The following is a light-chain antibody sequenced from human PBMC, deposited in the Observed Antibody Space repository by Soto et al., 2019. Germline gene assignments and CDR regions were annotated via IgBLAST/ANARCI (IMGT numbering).Light chain of an antibody. V-gene: IGKV3-11*01. CDR2: DAS. J-gene: IGKJ5*01. CDR3: QQRSNWPSIT. Sequence: EIVLTQSPATLSLSPVERATLSCMASQSVSSYLAWYQQKPGQAPRLLIYDASNRATGIPARFSGSGSGTDFTLTISSLEPEDSAVYYCQQRSNWPSITFGQGTRLEIK. CDR1: QSVSSY.